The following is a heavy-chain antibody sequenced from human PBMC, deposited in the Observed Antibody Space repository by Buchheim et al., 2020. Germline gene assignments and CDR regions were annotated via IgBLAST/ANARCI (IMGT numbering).Heavy chain of an antibody. J-gene: IGHJ5*02. CDR2: VYPGNSDT. Sequence: EVQLVQSGAEVKKAGESLKISCKASGYSFTNYWIAWVRQRPGKGLEWMGLVYPGNSDTRHSLSFQGQVTFSADKSISTAYPQWSSLKASDTAMYYCARLAMAGNGWFDPWGQGTL. V-gene: IGHV5-51*03. CDR1: GYSFTNYW. CDR3: ARLAMAGNGWFDP. D-gene: IGHD6-19*01.